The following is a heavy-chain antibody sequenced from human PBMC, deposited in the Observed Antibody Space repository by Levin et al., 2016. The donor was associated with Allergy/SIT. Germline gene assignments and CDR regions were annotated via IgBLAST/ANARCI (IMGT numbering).Heavy chain of an antibody. CDR2: IYYSGST. V-gene: IGHV4-39*01. J-gene: IGHJ4*02. D-gene: IGHD6-19*01. CDR3: ARLHSSGWKYFDY. CDR1: GGSISSSSYY. Sequence: SETLSLTCTVSGGSISSSSYYWGWIRQPPGKGLEWIGSIYYSGSTYYNPSLKSRVTISVDTSKNQFSLKLSSVTAADTAVYYCARLHSSGWKYFDYWGQGTLVTVSS.